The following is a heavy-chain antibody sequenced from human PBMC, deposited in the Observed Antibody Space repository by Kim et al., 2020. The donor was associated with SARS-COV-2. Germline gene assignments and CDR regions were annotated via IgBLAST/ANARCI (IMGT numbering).Heavy chain of an antibody. CDR3: TRDRTYYDFWSGYYASYYYYMDV. D-gene: IGHD3-3*01. J-gene: IGHJ6*03. CDR2: IRSKAYGGTT. Sequence: GGSLRLSCTASGFTFGDYAMSWVRQAPGKGLEWVGFIRSKAYGGTTEYAASVKGRFTISRDDSKSIAYLQMNSLKTEDTAVYYCTRDRTYYDFWSGYYASYYYYMDVWGKGTTVTVSS. CDR1: GFTFGDYA. V-gene: IGHV3-49*04.